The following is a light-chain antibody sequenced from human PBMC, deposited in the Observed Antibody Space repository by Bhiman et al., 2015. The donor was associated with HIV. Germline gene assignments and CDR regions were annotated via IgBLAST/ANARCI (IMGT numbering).Light chain of an antibody. CDR1: SSDVGGYNY. V-gene: IGLV2-14*03. CDR3: QPYDSSLSGSWV. CDR2: DVS. J-gene: IGLJ3*02. Sequence: QSALTQPASVSGSPGQSITISCTGTSSDVGGYNYVSWYQQHPGKAPKIIIYDVSDRPSGVSNRFSGSKSGNTASLTISGLQADDEAAYYCQPYDSSLSGSWVFGGGTKLIVL.